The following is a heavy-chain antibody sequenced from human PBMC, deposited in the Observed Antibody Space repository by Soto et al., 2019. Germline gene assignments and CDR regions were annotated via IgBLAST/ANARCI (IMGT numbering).Heavy chain of an antibody. CDR3: ISHSPEDMIRT. CDR2: IRNKANSSAK. V-gene: IGHV3-73*01. D-gene: IGHD2-15*01. CDR1: GFTVSGTS. Sequence: GGSLRLSCAASGFTVSGTSVHWVRQASGKGLEGVGRIRNKANSSAKAYAASVRGRFTISRDDSKNTAFLQMNSLNTEDTAVYYCISHSPEDMIRTWGQGTLVTVSS. J-gene: IGHJ4*02.